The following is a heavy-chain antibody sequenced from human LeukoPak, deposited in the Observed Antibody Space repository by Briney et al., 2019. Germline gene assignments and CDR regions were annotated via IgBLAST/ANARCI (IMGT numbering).Heavy chain of an antibody. D-gene: IGHD2-2*03. CDR3: ARDGYLAVDY. Sequence: SETLSLTCTVSGGFISSSSYYWGWIRQPPGKGLEWIGSIYYSGSTYYNPSLKSRVTISVDTSKNQFSLKLSSVTAADTAVYYCARDGYLAVDYWGQGTLVTVSS. CDR1: GGFISSSSYY. CDR2: IYYSGST. V-gene: IGHV4-39*02. J-gene: IGHJ4*02.